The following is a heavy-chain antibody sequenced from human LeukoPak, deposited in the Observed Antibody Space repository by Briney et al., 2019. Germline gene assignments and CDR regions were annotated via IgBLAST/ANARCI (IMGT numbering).Heavy chain of an antibody. J-gene: IGHJ4*02. Sequence: GGSLRLSCAASGFTFSSYAMSWVRQAPGKGLEWVSSISSSSSYIYYADSVKGRFTISRDNAKNSPYLQMNSLRAEDTAVYYCARDLEVVAAVLDYWGQGTLVTVSS. CDR3: ARDLEVVAAVLDY. CDR1: GFTFSSYA. D-gene: IGHD2-15*01. CDR2: ISSSSSYI. V-gene: IGHV3-21*01.